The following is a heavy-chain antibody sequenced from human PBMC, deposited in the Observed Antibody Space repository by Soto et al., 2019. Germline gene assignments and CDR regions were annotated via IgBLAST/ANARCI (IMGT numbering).Heavy chain of an antibody. Sequence: QVQLVQSGAEVKKPGASVKVSCKASGYTFTSYAMHWVRQAPGQRLEWMGWINAGNGNTKYSQKFQGRVTITRDTSASTAYMELSSLRSEDTAVYYCARLDSSGYYFDYWGQGTLVTVSS. CDR3: ARLDSSGYYFDY. CDR1: GYTFTSYA. D-gene: IGHD3-22*01. CDR2: INAGNGNT. J-gene: IGHJ4*02. V-gene: IGHV1-3*01.